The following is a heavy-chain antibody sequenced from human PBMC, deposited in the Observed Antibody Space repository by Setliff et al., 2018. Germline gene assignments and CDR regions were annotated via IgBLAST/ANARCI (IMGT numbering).Heavy chain of an antibody. Sequence: ASVKVSCKTSGYTFSDSLISWVRQAPGQGLEWMAWISPYSGKTYNSPSLHGRLTLTTDTSTATAHMELRNLAFNDTAVYYCSRLVRFCTRTSCQRLSGGEFWGQGTLVTVSS. D-gene: IGHD2-8*01. CDR2: ISPYSGKT. CDR3: SRLVRFCTRTSCQRLSGGEF. J-gene: IGHJ4*02. CDR1: GYTFSDSL. V-gene: IGHV1-18*01.